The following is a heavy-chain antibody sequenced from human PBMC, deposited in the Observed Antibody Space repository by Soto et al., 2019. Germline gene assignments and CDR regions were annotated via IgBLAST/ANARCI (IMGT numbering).Heavy chain of an antibody. D-gene: IGHD3-10*01. CDR3: ARDSSGLWFGDLLYRKYYYGMDV. CDR2: IYYSGST. V-gene: IGHV4-61*01. CDR1: GGSVSSGSYY. Sequence: PSETLSLTCTVSGGSVSSGSYYWSWIRQPPGKGLEWIGYIYYSGSTNYNPSLKSRVTISVDTSKNQFSLKLSSVTAADTAVYYCARDSSGLWFGDLLYRKYYYGMDVWGQGTTVTVSS. J-gene: IGHJ6*02.